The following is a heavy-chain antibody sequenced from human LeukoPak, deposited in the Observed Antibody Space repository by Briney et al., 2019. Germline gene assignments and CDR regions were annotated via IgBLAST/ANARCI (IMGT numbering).Heavy chain of an antibody. J-gene: IGHJ4*02. CDR1: GFTFSDYY. Sequence: GGPLRLSCAASGFTFSDYYMSWIRQAPGKGLEWVSYISSSGSTIYYADSVKGRFTISRDNAKNSLYLQMNSLRAEDTAVYYCARDPSGLVPLLYFDYWGQGTLVTVSS. D-gene: IGHD3-10*01. CDR2: ISSSGSTI. V-gene: IGHV3-11*01. CDR3: ARDPSGLVPLLYFDY.